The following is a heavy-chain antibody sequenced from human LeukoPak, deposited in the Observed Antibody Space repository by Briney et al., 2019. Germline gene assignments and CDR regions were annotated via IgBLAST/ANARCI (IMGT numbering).Heavy chain of an antibody. Sequence: PGGSLRLSCAASGFTFSNYAMSWVRQAPGQGLEWVSSISGTGGSTYYADSVKGHFTISRDNSKNTLFLQMNSLRAEDTAIYYCARQGWNKKGFDYWGQGTLVTVSS. D-gene: IGHD1/OR15-1a*01. J-gene: IGHJ4*02. CDR2: ISGTGGST. V-gene: IGHV3-23*01. CDR3: ARQGWNKKGFDY. CDR1: GFTFSNYA.